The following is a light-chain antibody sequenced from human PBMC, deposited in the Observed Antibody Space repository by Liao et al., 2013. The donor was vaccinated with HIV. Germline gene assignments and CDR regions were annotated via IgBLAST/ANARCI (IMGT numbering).Light chain of an antibody. CDR3: QAWDRSTDVV. CDR2: QDS. CDR1: KLGTKH. Sequence: SLELTQPPSVSVSPGQTASITCSGEKLGTKHVCWYQQKPGQSPALVIYQDSKRPSGIPERFSGYNFENTATLTIAGTEAMDEADYYCQAWDRSTDVVFGGGTKLTAL. J-gene: IGLJ2*01. V-gene: IGLV3-1*01.